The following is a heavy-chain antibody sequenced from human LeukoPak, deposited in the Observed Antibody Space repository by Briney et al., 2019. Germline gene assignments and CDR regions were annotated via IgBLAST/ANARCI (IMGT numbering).Heavy chain of an antibody. Sequence: GASVKVSCKASGGTFSSYAISWVRQAPGQGLEWMGGIIPIFGTANYAQKFQGRVTITADESTSTAYMELSSLRSEDTAVYYCARYWVFGDTAMVTHYYYGMDVWGQGTTVTVSS. CDR2: IIPIFGTA. CDR1: GGTFSSYA. V-gene: IGHV1-69*13. CDR3: ARYWVFGDTAMVTHYYYGMDV. J-gene: IGHJ6*02. D-gene: IGHD5-18*01.